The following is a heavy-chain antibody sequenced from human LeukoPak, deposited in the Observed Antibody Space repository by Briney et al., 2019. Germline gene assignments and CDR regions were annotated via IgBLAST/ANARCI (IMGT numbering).Heavy chain of an antibody. D-gene: IGHD2-2*01. CDR1: SGSISSSNYY. CDR2: ISTIGST. J-gene: IGHJ6*03. Sequence: SETLSLTCTVSSGSISSSNYYWSWIRQPAGTGLEWIGRISTIGSTNYNPSLNSRVTISIDTSKNQFSLKLSSVTAADTAVYYCARVGVPAASIYYYYYMDVWGKGTTVTVSS. CDR3: ARVGVPAASIYYYYYMDV. V-gene: IGHV4-61*02.